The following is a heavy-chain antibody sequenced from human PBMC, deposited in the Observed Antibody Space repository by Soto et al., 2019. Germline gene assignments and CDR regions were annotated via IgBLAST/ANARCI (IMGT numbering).Heavy chain of an antibody. J-gene: IGHJ4*02. CDR1: GFTFSSYA. CDR3: AKLGTNYYFDY. V-gene: IGHV3-23*01. CDR2: INTGGGST. Sequence: EVQLLESGGGLVQPGGSLRLSCAASGFTFSSYAMTWVRQAPGKGLEWVPAINTGGGSTYYADSVKGRFTISRDNSKNTLYLQMNSLRAEDTAVYYCAKLGTNYYFDYWGQGTLVTVSS.